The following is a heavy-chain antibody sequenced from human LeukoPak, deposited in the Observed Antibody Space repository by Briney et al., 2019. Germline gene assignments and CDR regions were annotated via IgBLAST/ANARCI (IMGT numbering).Heavy chain of an antibody. Sequence: GGSLRLSCAASGFTFSSYAMNWVPQAPGKGLEWVSSIGGSGTSTYYADSVKGRFNSPRDNSKHTLYLQMNSLRAEDTAIYYCARKAVYYYGSGDYWGQGTLVTVCS. J-gene: IGHJ4*02. D-gene: IGHD3-10*01. V-gene: IGHV3-23*01. CDR1: GFTFSSYA. CDR3: ARKAVYYYGSGDY. CDR2: IGGSGTST.